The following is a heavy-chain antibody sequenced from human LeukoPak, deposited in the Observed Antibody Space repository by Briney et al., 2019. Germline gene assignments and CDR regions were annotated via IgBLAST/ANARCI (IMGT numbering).Heavy chain of an antibody. Sequence: GGSLRLSCAASGFIFSSYWMSWVRQAPGEGLEWVANIKQDGSEKYYVDSVKGRFTISRDNAKNSLYLQMNSLRAEDTAVYYCARSAYYYDNLWGQGTLVTVSS. CDR2: IKQDGSEK. D-gene: IGHD3-22*01. J-gene: IGHJ4*02. CDR1: GFIFSSYW. V-gene: IGHV3-7*01. CDR3: ARSAYYYDNL.